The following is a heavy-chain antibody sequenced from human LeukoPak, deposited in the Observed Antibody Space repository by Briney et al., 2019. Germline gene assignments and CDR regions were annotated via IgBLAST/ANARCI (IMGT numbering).Heavy chain of an antibody. CDR3: ARDFTGDTFGGVIAPDY. J-gene: IGHJ4*02. CDR1: GFIFSNYA. V-gene: IGHV3-53*01. Sequence: GGSLRLSCAASGFIFSNYAMSWVRQAPGKGLEWVSVIYSGGSTYYADSVKGRFTISRDNSKNTLYLQMNSLRAEDTAVYYCARDFTGDTFGGVIAPDYWGQGTLVTVSS. D-gene: IGHD3-16*02. CDR2: IYSGGST.